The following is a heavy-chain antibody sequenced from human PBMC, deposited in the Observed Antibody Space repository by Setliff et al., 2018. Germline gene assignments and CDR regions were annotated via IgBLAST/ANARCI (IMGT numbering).Heavy chain of an antibody. CDR1: GGSISTYY. CDR3: ARGGAGCAGSDCYSPDWYFDL. Sequence: SETLSLTCTVSGGSISTYYWSWIRQTPVKGLEWIGYVYYSGTTNYNPLFKSRVTMSVDRPKNQFSLKFHSVTAADTAVYYCARGGAGCAGSDCYSPDWYFDLWGRGTLVTVSS. CDR2: VYYSGTT. J-gene: IGHJ2*01. D-gene: IGHD2-21*02. V-gene: IGHV4-59*08.